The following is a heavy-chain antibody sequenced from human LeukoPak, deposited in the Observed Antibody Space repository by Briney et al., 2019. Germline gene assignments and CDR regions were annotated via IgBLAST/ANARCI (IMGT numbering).Heavy chain of an antibody. V-gene: IGHV4-59*08. CDR1: GGSISSYY. Sequence: SETLSLTCTVSGGSISSYYWSWIRQPPGKGLEWIGYIYYSGSTNYNPSLKSRVTISVDTSKNQFSLKLSSVTAADTAVYYSARKHADYNYLTHPYYYYYYYMDVWGKGTTVTVSS. J-gene: IGHJ6*03. CDR2: IYYSGST. D-gene: IGHD5-24*01. CDR3: ARKHADYNYLTHPYYYYYYYMDV.